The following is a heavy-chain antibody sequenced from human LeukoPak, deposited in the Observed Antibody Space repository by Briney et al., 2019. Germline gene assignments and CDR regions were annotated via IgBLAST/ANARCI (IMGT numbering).Heavy chain of an antibody. CDR1: GYSFTAYY. CDR2: INPNSCGT. CDR3: ARGGSSANVHGRWFDY. Sequence: SVTVSCKASGYSFTAYYIHWVRQAPGQGLEWMGWINPNSCGTNYAQKFQGRVTMTRDTSLSTAYMELFSLTPDDTAMYYCARGGSSANVHGRWFDYWGQGPLVSVSS. D-gene: IGHD2-2*01. V-gene: IGHV1-2*02. J-gene: IGHJ4*02.